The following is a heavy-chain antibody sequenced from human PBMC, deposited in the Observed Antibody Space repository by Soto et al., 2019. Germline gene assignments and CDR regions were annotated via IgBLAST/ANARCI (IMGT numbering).Heavy chain of an antibody. V-gene: IGHV1-69*13. D-gene: IGHD6-13*01. Sequence: SVKVSCKAPGGPSSSYAISWVRKAPGQGLEWMGGIIPIFGTANYAQKFQGRVTITADESTSTAYMELSSLRSEDTAVYYCARISSSWYRGSSPYYYGMDVWGQGTTVTVSS. CDR2: IIPIFGTA. CDR1: GGPSSSYA. J-gene: IGHJ6*02. CDR3: ARISSSWYRGSSPYYYGMDV.